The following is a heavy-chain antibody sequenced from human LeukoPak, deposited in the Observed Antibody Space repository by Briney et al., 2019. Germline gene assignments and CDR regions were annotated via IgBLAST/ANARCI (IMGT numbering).Heavy chain of an antibody. Sequence: SVKVSCKASGGTFSSYAISWVRQAPGQGLEWMGGIIPIFGTANYAQKFQGRVTITTDESTSTAYMELSSLRSEDTAVYYCATFDSSSWYSRYFDYWGQGTLVTVSS. V-gene: IGHV1-69*05. CDR1: GGTFSSYA. J-gene: IGHJ4*02. CDR2: IIPIFGTA. CDR3: ATFDSSSWYSRYFDY. D-gene: IGHD6-13*01.